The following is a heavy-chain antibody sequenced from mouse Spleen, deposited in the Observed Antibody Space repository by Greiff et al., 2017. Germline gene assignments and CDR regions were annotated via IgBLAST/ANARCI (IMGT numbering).Heavy chain of an antibody. J-gene: IGHJ3*01. CDR2: INYDGSST. Sequence: EVKLVESEGGLVQPGSSMKLSCTASGFTFSDYYMAWVRQVPEKGLEWVANINYDGSSTYYLDSLKSRFIISRDNAENILYLQMSSLKSEDTATYYCASYDGYYGGFAYWGQGTLVTVSA. CDR1: GFTFSDYY. V-gene: IGHV5-16*01. D-gene: IGHD2-3*01. CDR3: ASYDGYYGGFAY.